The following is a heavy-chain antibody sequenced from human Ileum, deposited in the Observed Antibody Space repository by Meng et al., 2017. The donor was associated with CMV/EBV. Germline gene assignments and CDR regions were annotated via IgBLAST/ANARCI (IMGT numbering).Heavy chain of an antibody. CDR3: IYGVAIF. CDR1: GFSLTTDGVA. Sequence: HITLRESVPALVKPTQTLTLTCTFSGFSLTTDGVAVGWIRQPPGKALEWLALIYWNDVEHYSPSLKSRLTITKDTSKDQVVLTMANMDPVDTGTYYCIYGVAIFWGQGTLVTVSS. CDR2: IYWNDVE. J-gene: IGHJ4*02. V-gene: IGHV2-5*04. D-gene: IGHD2-15*01.